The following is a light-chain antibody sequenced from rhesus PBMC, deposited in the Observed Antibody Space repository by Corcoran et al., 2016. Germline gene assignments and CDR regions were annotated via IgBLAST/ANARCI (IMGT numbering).Light chain of an antibody. V-gene: IGKV1-74*01. CDR2: KAS. J-gene: IGKJ2*01. Sequence: DIQMTQSPSSLSASVGDRVTITCRASENVNNYLNWYQQKPGKAPKLLLYKASTLQSGVPARFSGSGSGTDYTFTISSLQPEDVATYYCQHGYGTPYSFGQGTKVEIK. CDR3: QHGYGTPYS. CDR1: ENVNNY.